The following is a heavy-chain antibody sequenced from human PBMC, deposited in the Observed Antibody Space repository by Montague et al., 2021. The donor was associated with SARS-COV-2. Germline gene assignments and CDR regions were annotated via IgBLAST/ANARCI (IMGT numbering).Heavy chain of an antibody. CDR3: ARGPAGSSYYNDFDY. J-gene: IGHJ4*02. V-gene: IGHV4-4*02. CDR2: IYDSETI. CDR1: GGSISSSHW. Sequence: SETLSLTCAVSGGSISSSHWFTWVRQPPGKGLEWIGDIYDSETINYNPSLKRRVTISVDRTKNQFSLKLTSVTAADTAVYYCARGPAGSSYYNDFDYWGQGTLVTVSS. D-gene: IGHD3-22*01.